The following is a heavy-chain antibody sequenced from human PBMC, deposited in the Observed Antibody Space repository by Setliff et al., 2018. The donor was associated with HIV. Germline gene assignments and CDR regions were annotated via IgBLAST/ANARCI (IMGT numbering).Heavy chain of an antibody. J-gene: IGHJ4*02. CDR2: IYTGGST. V-gene: IGHV4-61*02. D-gene: IGHD3-22*01. Sequence: SETLSLTCTVSGGSISSGNYYWSWIRQPAGKGLEWIGRIYTGGSTNYNPSLKSRVTISVDKSKNQFSLKVSSVTAADTAVYYCARAVHSPSIYYYVFDYWGQGTLVTVSS. CDR1: GGSISSGNYY. CDR3: ARAVHSPSIYYYVFDY.